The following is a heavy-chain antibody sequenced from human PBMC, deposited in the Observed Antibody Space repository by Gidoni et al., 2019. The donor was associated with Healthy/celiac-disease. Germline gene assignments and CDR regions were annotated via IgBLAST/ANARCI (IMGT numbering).Heavy chain of an antibody. CDR3: AREIRITMVQGAEYYFDY. V-gene: IGHV4-39*01. J-gene: IGHJ4*02. CDR1: GGSISSSSYY. CDR2: IYYSGST. Sequence: QLQLQESGPGLVKPSETLSLPCTVSGGSISSSSYYWGWIRQPPGKGLEWIGSIYYSGSTYYNPSLKSRVTISVDTSKNQFSRKLSSVTAADTAVYYCAREIRITMVQGAEYYFDYWGQGTLVTVSS. D-gene: IGHD3-10*01.